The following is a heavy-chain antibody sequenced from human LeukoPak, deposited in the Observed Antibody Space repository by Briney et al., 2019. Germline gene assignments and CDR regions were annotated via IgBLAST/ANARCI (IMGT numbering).Heavy chain of an antibody. V-gene: IGHV4-34*01. CDR3: ARSPRWPIKGGFDI. J-gene: IGHJ3*02. CDR1: GGSFSGYY. D-gene: IGHD4-23*01. CDR2: INHSGST. Sequence: SETLSLTCAVYGGSFSGYYWSWIRQPPGKGLEWIGEINHSGSTNYNPSLKSRVTISVDTSKNQFSLKLSSVTAADTAVYYCARSPRWPIKGGFDIWGQGTMVTVSS.